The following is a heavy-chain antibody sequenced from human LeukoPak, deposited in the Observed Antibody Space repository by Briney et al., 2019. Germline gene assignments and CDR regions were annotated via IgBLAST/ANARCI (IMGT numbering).Heavy chain of an antibody. CDR3: ARSSRELGGYAPWELMPPFDY. D-gene: IGHD1-7*01. V-gene: IGHV3-11*04. J-gene: IGHJ4*02. CDR2: ISSGGDIM. CDR1: GLRFSDYY. Sequence: GGSLRLSCAASGLRFSDYYVSWIRQAPGKGLQWVSYISSGGDIMHYADSVKGRFTSSRDNAKNSLYLQMNSLRAEDTAVYYCARSSRELGGYAPWELMPPFDYWGQGTLVTVSS.